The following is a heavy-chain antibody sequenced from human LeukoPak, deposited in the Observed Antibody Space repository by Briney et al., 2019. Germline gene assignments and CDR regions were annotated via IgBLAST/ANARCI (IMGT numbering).Heavy chain of an antibody. Sequence: PSKTLSLTCTVSGGSISSGGYYWSWIRQHPGKCLECIGYIYYSGSTYYNPSLKSRVTISVDTSKNQFSLKLSSVTAADTAVYYCARMTTVTPAQTGFDPWGQGTLVTVSS. CDR1: GGSISSGGYY. CDR3: ARMTTVTPAQTGFDP. D-gene: IGHD4-17*01. J-gene: IGHJ5*02. CDR2: IYYSGST. V-gene: IGHV4-31*03.